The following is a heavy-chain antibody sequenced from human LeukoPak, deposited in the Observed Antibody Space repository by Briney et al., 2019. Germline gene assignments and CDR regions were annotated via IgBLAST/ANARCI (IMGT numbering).Heavy chain of an antibody. CDR3: ATSTSTLARAGFDY. CDR2: IYSGGST. J-gene: IGHJ4*02. Sequence: PGGSLRLSCAASGFTVSSNYMSWVRQAPGKGLEWVSVIYSGGSTYYADSVKGRFTISRDNSKNTLYLQMNSLRAEDTAVYYCATSTSTLARAGFDYWGQGTLVTVSS. V-gene: IGHV3-53*01. CDR1: GFTVSSNY. D-gene: IGHD1-1*01.